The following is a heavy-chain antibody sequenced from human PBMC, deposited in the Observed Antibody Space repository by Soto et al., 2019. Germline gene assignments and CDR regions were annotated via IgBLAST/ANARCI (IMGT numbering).Heavy chain of an antibody. D-gene: IGHD4-17*01. Sequence: EVQLVESGGGLVQPGGSLRLSFAASGFSFRGYSMSWVRQAPWKGLEGVSYISGTGSSIYADSVKGRFTISRDNAKNSVYLQMNSLGDDDTAVYYCARGAGYGDYGDYWGQGTLVTVSS. CDR2: ISGTGSSI. CDR1: GFSFRGYS. J-gene: IGHJ4*02. CDR3: ARGAGYGDYGDY. V-gene: IGHV3-48*02.